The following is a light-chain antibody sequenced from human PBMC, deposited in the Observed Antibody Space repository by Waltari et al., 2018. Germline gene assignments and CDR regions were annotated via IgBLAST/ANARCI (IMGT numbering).Light chain of an antibody. Sequence: QTVVTQEPSFSVSPGGTVTLTCGLSSGSVSTSYYPSWYQQTPGQAPRTLIYSTNTRSSGVPDRFSGSILGYKAALTITGAQADDESDYYCVLYMGSGSWVFGGGTKLTVL. CDR2: STN. CDR1: SGSVSTSYY. J-gene: IGLJ3*02. CDR3: VLYMGSGSWV. V-gene: IGLV8-61*01.